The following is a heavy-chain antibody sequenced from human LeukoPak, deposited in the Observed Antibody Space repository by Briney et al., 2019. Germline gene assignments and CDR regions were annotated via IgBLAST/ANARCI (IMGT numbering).Heavy chain of an antibody. Sequence: GGSLRLSCAASGFXFSNYAMHWVRQAPGKGLEWVAVVSYDGNNKYYADSVKGRFTISRDNSKDTLYLQMNSLRVEDTAVYYCARAGSSSSWYENYWGQGTLVTVSS. V-gene: IGHV3-30-3*01. CDR3: ARAGSSSSWYENY. D-gene: IGHD6-13*01. CDR1: GFXFSNYA. CDR2: VSYDGNNK. J-gene: IGHJ4*02.